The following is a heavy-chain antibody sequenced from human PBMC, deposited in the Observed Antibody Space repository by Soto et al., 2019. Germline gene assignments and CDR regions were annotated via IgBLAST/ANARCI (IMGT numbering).Heavy chain of an antibody. V-gene: IGHV1-18*01. CDR3: AMVDVYVTPSPQDV. D-gene: IGHD3-16*01. CDR2: INTYNGNT. J-gene: IGHJ6*02. CDR1: GYTFTSYG. Sequence: VQLVQSGAEVKNPGASVKVSCKTSGYTFTSYGIGWARQAPGQGLEWMGWINTYNGNTNYAQNLQGRVNLTTDTSTSTAYMELRSLRSNDTAIYYCAMVDVYVTPSPQDVWGQGTTVTVSS.